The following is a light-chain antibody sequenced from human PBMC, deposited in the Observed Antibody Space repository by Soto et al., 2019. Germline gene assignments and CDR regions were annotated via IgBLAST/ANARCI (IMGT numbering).Light chain of an antibody. CDR1: QSVSSN. Sequence: EIVMTQSPATLSVSPGERATLSCRASQSVSSNLAWYQQKPGQAPRLLIYGASTRATGIPARFSGSGSGTEFTLTISSLQSEDFAVYHCQQYNNWPPPWTFGQGTKV. CDR2: GAS. V-gene: IGKV3-15*01. CDR3: QQYNNWPPPWT. J-gene: IGKJ1*01.